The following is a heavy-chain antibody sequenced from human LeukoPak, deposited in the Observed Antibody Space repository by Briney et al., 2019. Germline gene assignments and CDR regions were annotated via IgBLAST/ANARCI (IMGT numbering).Heavy chain of an antibody. CDR1: GYIFTTYY. J-gene: IGHJ4*02. D-gene: IGHD3-10*01. CDR3: ARDVEGSDNY. Sequence: ASVKVSCKASGYIFTTYYVHWVRQAPGQGLEWMGFINPSGGSTSYAQKFQGRVTMTRVASASTVYMELSSLRSDDTAVYYCARDVEGSDNYWGQGTLVTVSS. CDR2: INPSGGST. V-gene: IGHV1-46*01.